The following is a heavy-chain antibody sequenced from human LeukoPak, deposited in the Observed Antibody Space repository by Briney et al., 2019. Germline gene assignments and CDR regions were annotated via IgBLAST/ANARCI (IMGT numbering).Heavy chain of an antibody. D-gene: IGHD3-22*01. J-gene: IGHJ5*02. V-gene: IGHV1-2*06. CDR2: INPNSGGT. CDR1: GYTFTGYY. Sequence: ASVKVSCKASGYTFTGYYMHWVRQAPGQGLEWMGRINPNSGGTNYAQKFQGRVTMTRDTSISTAYMELSRLRSDDTAVYYCARRGSGYYDSSGSYWFDPWGQGTLVTVSS. CDR3: ARRGSGYYDSSGSYWFDP.